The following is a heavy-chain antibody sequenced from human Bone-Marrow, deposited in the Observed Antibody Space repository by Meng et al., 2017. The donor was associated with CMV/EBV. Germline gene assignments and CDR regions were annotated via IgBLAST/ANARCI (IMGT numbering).Heavy chain of an antibody. D-gene: IGHD3-22*01. CDR1: GFTFSSYA. CDR2: IWYDGSNK. J-gene: IGHJ4*02. V-gene: IGHV3-30*02. Sequence: GESLKISCAAPGFTFSSYAMHWVRQAPGKGLEWVAVIWYDGSNKYYADSVKGRFTISRDNSKNTLYLQMNSLRAEDTAVYYCAKECGGLSSSGLKALDYWGQGTLVTVSS. CDR3: AKECGGLSSSGLKALDY.